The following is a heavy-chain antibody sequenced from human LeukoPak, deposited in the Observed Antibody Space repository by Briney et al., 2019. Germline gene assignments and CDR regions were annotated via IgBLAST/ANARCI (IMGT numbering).Heavy chain of an antibody. Sequence: GRPLRLSCAASGFTFSSYAMHWVRQAPGKGLEWVAVISYDGSNKYYADSVKGRFTISRDNSKNTLYLQMNSLRAEDTAVYYCARGSGVWGSYRYTVDYWGQGTLVTVSS. D-gene: IGHD3-16*02. V-gene: IGHV3-30-3*01. CDR2: ISYDGSNK. CDR1: GFTFSSYA. J-gene: IGHJ4*02. CDR3: ARGSGVWGSYRYTVDY.